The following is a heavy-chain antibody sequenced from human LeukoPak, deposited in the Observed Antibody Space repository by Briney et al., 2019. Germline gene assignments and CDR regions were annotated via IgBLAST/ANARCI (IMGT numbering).Heavy chain of an antibody. CDR1: GFTFSSYA. J-gene: IGHJ1*01. CDR3: AKDLYPHGRAEYFQH. D-gene: IGHD2-2*02. V-gene: IGHV3-23*01. CDR2: ISNSGVST. Sequence: GGSLRLSCAASGFTFSSYAMSWVRQAPGKGLEWVSAISNSGVSTHYADSVKGRFTISRDNSKNTLFLHMNTLRADDMAVYYCAKDLYPHGRAEYFQHWGQGTLVTVSS.